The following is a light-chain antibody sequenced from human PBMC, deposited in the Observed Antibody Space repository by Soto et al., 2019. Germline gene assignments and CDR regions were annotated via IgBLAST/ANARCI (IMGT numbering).Light chain of an antibody. V-gene: IGLV1-44*01. Sequence: QLVLTQPPSASGTPGQRVAISCSGSSSNIGSNTVNWYQQLPGTAPKLLIYSTDQRPSGVPDRFSGSKSGTSASLAISGLQSADEADYYCAAWDDSLNGWVFGGGTQLTVL. J-gene: IGLJ3*02. CDR2: STD. CDR1: SSNIGSNT. CDR3: AAWDDSLNGWV.